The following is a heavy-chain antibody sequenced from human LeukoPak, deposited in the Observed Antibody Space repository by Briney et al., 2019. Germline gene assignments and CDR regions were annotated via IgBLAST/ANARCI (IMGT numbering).Heavy chain of an antibody. J-gene: IGHJ4*02. CDR1: GFTFGRYT. CDR2: ISYDGSEK. CDR3: ARDLYSYGPFDY. D-gene: IGHD5-18*01. V-gene: IGHV3-30*04. Sequence: GGSLRLSCAASGFTFGRYTMHWVRQAPGKGLDWVALISYDGSEKSYADSVKGRFTISRHNTKNTLYLQINILRAEDTAVYYGARDLYSYGPFDYWGQGTLVTVSS.